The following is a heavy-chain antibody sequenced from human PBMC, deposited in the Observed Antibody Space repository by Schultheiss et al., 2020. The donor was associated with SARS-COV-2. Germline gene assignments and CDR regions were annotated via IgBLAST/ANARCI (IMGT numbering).Heavy chain of an antibody. CDR3: ARECYDRTGYRGWFDP. D-gene: IGHD3-22*01. CDR2: ISGSGGTT. Sequence: GESLKISCAASGFTFSSYAMSWVRQAPGKGLEWVSRISGSGGTTDYADSVKGRFTISRDNAKNSLYLQMNSLRAEDTAVYYCARECYDRTGYRGWFDPWGQGTLVTVSS. CDR1: GFTFSSYA. V-gene: IGHV3-23*01. J-gene: IGHJ5*02.